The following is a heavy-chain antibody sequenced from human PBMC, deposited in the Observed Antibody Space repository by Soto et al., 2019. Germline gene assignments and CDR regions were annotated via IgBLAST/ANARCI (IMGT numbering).Heavy chain of an antibody. CDR1: AYTFTNYD. CDR2: MNPNSGNT. D-gene: IGHD3-10*01. J-gene: IGHJ4*02. Sequence: GASVKVSCTASAYTFTNYDINWVRQATGQGLEWMGWMNPNSGNTGYAQKFQGRVTMTRDTSISTAYMELSRLRSEDTAVYYCVSALLDSYYEDYFDYWCQGTLVTVSS. V-gene: IGHV1-8*01. CDR3: VSALLDSYYEDYFDY.